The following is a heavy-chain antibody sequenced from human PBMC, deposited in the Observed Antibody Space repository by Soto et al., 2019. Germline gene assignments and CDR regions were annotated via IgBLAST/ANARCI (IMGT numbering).Heavy chain of an antibody. CDR2: IYYSGST. CDR3: ARMVPASLFDY. J-gene: IGHJ4*02. D-gene: IGHD2-8*01. CDR1: GGSISSSSYY. Sequence: PSETLSLTCTVSGGSISSSSYYWGWIRQPPGKGLEWIGSIYYSGSTYYNPSLKSRVTISVDTSKNQFSLKLSSVTAADTAVYYCARMVPASLFDYWGQGTLVTVST. V-gene: IGHV4-39*01.